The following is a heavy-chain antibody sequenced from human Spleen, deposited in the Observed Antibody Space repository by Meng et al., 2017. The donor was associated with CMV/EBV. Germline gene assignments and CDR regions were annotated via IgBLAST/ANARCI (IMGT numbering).Heavy chain of an antibody. J-gene: IGHJ4*02. CDR2: ISYDGSNK. CDR1: GFTFSSYA. Sequence: QVQLVESGXGVVQPXRSLGLXCAASGFTFSSYAMHWVRQAPGKGLEWVAVISYDGSNKYYADSVKGRFTISRDNSKNTLYLQMNSLRAEDTAVYYCAREAWELHGMDYWGQGTMVTVSS. D-gene: IGHD1-26*01. V-gene: IGHV3-30-3*01. CDR3: AREAWELHGMDY.